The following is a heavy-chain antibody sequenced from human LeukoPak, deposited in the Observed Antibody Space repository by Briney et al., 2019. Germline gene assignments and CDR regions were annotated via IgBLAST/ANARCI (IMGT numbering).Heavy chain of an antibody. CDR3: ARRSDTGVVPHHSYYCFDV. D-gene: IGHD5-18*01. V-gene: IGHV1-69*10. Sequence: SVKVSCKASGGTFSTYEINWVRQAPGQGLEWVGRIIPVLNIATYAQRFQGRVTITADKSTNTAYMELSGLRSEDTATYYCARRSDTGVVPHHSYYCFDVWGQGAAVTVS. J-gene: IGHJ6*02. CDR2: IIPVLNIA. CDR1: GGTFSTYE.